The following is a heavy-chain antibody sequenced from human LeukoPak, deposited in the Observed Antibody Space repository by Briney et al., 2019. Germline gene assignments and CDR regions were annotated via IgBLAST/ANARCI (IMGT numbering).Heavy chain of an antibody. J-gene: IGHJ4*02. Sequence: GGSLRLSCAASGFTFSDYYMNWIRQAPGKGLEWVSYISSSATTIYYADSVKGRFTISRDNAKKSLYLQMNSLRAEDTAVYYCARDHSSSWNYFDYWGLGTLVTVSS. CDR1: GFTFSDYY. CDR2: ISSSATTI. D-gene: IGHD6-13*01. V-gene: IGHV3-11*04. CDR3: ARDHSSSWNYFDY.